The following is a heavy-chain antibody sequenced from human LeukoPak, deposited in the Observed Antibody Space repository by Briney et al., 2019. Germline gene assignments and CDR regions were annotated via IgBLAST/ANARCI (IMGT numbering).Heavy chain of an antibody. CDR2: IYPSDSDT. J-gene: IGHJ4*02. CDR1: GYNFATYW. D-gene: IGHD2-15*01. CDR3: ARTGSRYCQDY. Sequence: GESLKISCKASGYNFATYWIGLVRQMPGKGLEWMGIIYPSDSDTRYSPSFQGQVTISADKSISTAYLQWGSLRASDTAIYYCARTGSRYCQDYWGQGTLVTVSS. V-gene: IGHV5-51*01.